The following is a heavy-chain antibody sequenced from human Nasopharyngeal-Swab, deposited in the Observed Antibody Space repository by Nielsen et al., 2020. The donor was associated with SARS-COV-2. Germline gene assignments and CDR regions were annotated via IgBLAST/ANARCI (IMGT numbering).Heavy chain of an antibody. CDR3: ARARITMRGIDAFDI. V-gene: IGHV3-74*01. Sequence: PGKGLVWVSRINSDGSSTSYADSVKGRFTISRDNAKNTLYLQMNSLRAEDTAVYYCARARITMRGIDAFDIWGQGTTVTVSS. J-gene: IGHJ3*02. CDR2: INSDGSST. D-gene: IGHD3-22*01.